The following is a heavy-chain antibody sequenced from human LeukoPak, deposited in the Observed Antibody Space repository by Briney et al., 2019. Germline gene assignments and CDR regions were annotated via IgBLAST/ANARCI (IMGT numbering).Heavy chain of an antibody. CDR1: GFTFSNYR. V-gene: IGHV3-74*01. Sequence: GGSLRLSCASSGFTFSNYRMHWVRQARGKGLVWVSRINSDGINTSYADSVKGRFTISRDNAKNTLNLQMNSLRAEDTAVYYCARDLGQYYDTSDNWFDPWGQGTLVTVSS. CDR2: INSDGINT. CDR3: ARDLGQYYDTSDNWFDP. D-gene: IGHD3-22*01. J-gene: IGHJ5*02.